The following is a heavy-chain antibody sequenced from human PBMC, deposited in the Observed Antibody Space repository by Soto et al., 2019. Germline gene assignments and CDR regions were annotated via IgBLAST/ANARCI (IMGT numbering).Heavy chain of an antibody. J-gene: IGHJ4*02. CDR2: ISGSSGST. CDR1: GFTFSRNA. V-gene: IGHV3-23*01. Sequence: SLRLSCAASGFTFSRNAMSWVRQAPGKGLEWVSAISGSSGSTYYADSVKGRFTVSRDDSKNTLYLQMNSLRAEDTAVYYCAKGTSRLIAVAANWGQGTLVTVS. CDR3: AKGTSRLIAVAAN. D-gene: IGHD6-19*01.